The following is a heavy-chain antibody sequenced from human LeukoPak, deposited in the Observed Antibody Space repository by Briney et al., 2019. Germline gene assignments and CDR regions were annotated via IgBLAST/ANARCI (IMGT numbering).Heavy chain of an antibody. CDR1: GFTFSSYD. D-gene: IGHD2-15*01. CDR2: IGTAGAT. V-gene: IGHV3-13*01. CDR3: ARAPRYCSGGSCYSYYYYGMDV. J-gene: IGHJ6*02. Sequence: GGSLRLSCAASGFTFSSYDMHWVRRAPGKGLEWVSAIGTAGATYYPGSVKGRFTISRENAKNSLYLQMNSLRAGDTAVYYCARAPRYCSGGSCYSYYYYGMDVWGQGTTVTVSS.